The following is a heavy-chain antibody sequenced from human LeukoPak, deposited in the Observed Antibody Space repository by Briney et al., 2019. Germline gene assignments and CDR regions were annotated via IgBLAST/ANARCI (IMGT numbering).Heavy chain of an antibody. CDR3: ARDRYRVVAATPGCFDY. V-gene: IGHV1-69*06. CDR2: IIPIFGTA. D-gene: IGHD2-15*01. J-gene: IGHJ4*02. Sequence: ASVKVSCKASGYTFTGYNMHWVRQAPGQGLEWMGGIIPIFGTANYAQKFQGRVTITADKSTSTAYMELSSLRSEDTAVYYCARDRYRVVAATPGCFDYWGQGTLVTVSS. CDR1: GYTFTGYN.